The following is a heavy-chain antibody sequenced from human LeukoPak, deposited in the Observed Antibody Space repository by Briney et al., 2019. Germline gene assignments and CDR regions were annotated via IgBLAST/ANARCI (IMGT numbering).Heavy chain of an antibody. CDR2: ISSTGGTA. D-gene: IGHD2-15*01. Sequence: PGGSLRLSCAASGFTFSSYAMSWVRQAPGKGLEWVSAISSTGGTAHYADSVKGRFTISRDNSKNTLYLQMNSLRAEDTAIYYCAKNGDRGAYCSGGSCYPYYYYNMDVWGKGTTVTISS. CDR3: AKNGDRGAYCSGGSCYPYYYYNMDV. CDR1: GFTFSSYA. V-gene: IGHV3-23*01. J-gene: IGHJ6*03.